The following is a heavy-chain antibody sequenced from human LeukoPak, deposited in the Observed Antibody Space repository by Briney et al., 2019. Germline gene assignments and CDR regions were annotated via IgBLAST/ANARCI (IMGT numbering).Heavy chain of an antibody. J-gene: IGHJ4*02. CDR3: AKTNYDSSGYSDY. Sequence: GGSLRLPCAASGFTFSSYAMSWVRQAPGKGLEWVSAISGSGGSTYYADSVKGRFTISRDNSKNTLYLQMNSLRAEDTAVYYCAKTNYDSSGYSDYWGQGTLVTVSS. CDR2: ISGSGGST. D-gene: IGHD3-22*01. CDR1: GFTFSSYA. V-gene: IGHV3-23*01.